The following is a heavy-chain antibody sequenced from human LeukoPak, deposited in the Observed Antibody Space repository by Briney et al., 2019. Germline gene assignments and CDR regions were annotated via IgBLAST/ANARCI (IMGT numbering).Heavy chain of an antibody. CDR1: GGSISSYY. D-gene: IGHD3-10*01. CDR3: ARAQPTYYYGSGSYIRY. J-gene: IGHJ4*02. CDR2: INHSGST. V-gene: IGHV4-34*01. Sequence: SETLSLTCTVSGGSISSYYWSWIRQPPGKGLEWIGEINHSGSTNYNPSLKSRVTIPVDTSKNQFSLKLSSVTAADTAVYYCARAQPTYYYGSGSYIRYWGQGTLVTVSS.